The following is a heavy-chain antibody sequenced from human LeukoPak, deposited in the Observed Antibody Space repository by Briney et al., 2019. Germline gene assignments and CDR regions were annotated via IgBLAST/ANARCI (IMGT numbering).Heavy chain of an antibody. CDR1: GYSFTSWW. Sequence: LGESLKISCRTSGYSFTSWWIGWVRQMPGKGLEWMGIISPGDSATKYSPSFQGQVTISVDKSISTAYLQWSSLQASDTAMYFCARENYGGGDYWGQGTLVTVSS. CDR2: ISPGDSAT. D-gene: IGHD4-23*01. J-gene: IGHJ4*02. V-gene: IGHV5-51*01. CDR3: ARENYGGGDY.